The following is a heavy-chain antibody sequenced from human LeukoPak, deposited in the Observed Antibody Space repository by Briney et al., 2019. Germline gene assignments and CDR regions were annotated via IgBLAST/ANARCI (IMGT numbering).Heavy chain of an antibody. V-gene: IGHV5-51*01. D-gene: IGHD3-22*01. CDR2: VYPGDSDT. CDR3: ARRDSSGYLNAFDI. CDR1: GYSFTRNW. Sequence: GESLKISCKGSGYSFTRNWIGWVRQKPGKGLEWVGIVYPGDSDTRYSPSFQGQVTISADKSISTAYLRWNSLKASDTAMYYCARRDSSGYLNAFDIWGQGTMVTVSS. J-gene: IGHJ3*02.